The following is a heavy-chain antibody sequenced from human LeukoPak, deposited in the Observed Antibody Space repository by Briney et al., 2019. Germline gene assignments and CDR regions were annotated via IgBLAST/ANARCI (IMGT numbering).Heavy chain of an antibody. J-gene: IGHJ4*02. V-gene: IGHV4-4*02. D-gene: IGHD2-21*02. Sequence: TPSETLSLTCAVSGGSISSSNWWSWVRQPPGKGLEWIGEIYHSGSTNYNPSLKSRVTISVDTSKNQFSLKLSSVTAADTAVYYCARDSVAYCGGDCYSSRDLPYWGQGTLVTVSS. CDR1: GGSISSSNW. CDR2: IYHSGST. CDR3: ARDSVAYCGGDCYSSRDLPY.